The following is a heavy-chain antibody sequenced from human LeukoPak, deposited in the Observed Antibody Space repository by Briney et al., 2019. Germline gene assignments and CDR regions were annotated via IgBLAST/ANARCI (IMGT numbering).Heavy chain of an antibody. Sequence: GGSLRLSCAASGFTFNTYTMNWVRQAPGKGLEWVSYISGSSGIIDYAGSVKGRFTTSRDNAKNSLYLQMNSLRVEDTAVYYCAKSGGQQLVAAYGMDVWGQGTTVTVSS. CDR1: GFTFNTYT. CDR3: AKSGGQQLVAAYGMDV. CDR2: ISGSSGII. V-gene: IGHV3-48*04. J-gene: IGHJ6*02. D-gene: IGHD6-13*01.